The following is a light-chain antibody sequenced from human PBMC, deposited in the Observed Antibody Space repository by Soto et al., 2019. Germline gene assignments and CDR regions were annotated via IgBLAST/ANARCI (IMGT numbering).Light chain of an antibody. CDR1: QTSGSNF. J-gene: IGKJ5*01. CDR2: DAS. CDR3: QQRSNWPPIT. V-gene: IGKV3-11*01. Sequence: EIVLTQSPGTLSLSPGERATLSCKTSQTSGSNFLAWYQHKPGQAPRLLIYDASNRATGIPLRFSGSGSGTDFTLTISSLEPEDFAVYYCQQRSNWPPITFGQGTRLEI.